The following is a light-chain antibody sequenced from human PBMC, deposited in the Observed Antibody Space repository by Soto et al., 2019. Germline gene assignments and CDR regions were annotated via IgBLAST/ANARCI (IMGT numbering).Light chain of an antibody. V-gene: IGKV3-15*01. CDR3: QQYHTWPIT. CDR1: QGVSRK. CDR2: GAS. Sequence: EIVMTQSPATLSVAPGERVTFSCRASQGVSRKLAWYQHKPGQAPRLLISGASTGATGIPARFSGSGSGTEFTLTISSLQPEDCAMYYCQQYHTWPITFGGGTKLEIK. J-gene: IGKJ4*01.